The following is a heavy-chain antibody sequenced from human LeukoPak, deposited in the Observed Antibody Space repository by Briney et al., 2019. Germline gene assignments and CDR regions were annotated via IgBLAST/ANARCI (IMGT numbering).Heavy chain of an antibody. J-gene: IGHJ5*02. D-gene: IGHD3-10*01. CDR1: GFTFSSYS. V-gene: IGHV3-48*01. CDR3: ARAPREVRGVYDEP. Sequence: GGSLRLSCAASGFTFSSYSMNWVRQAPGKGLEWVSYVSSSSSTIYYADSVKGRFTISRDNAKNSLYLQMNSLRAEDTAVYYCARAPREVRGVYDEPWGQGTLVTVSS. CDR2: VSSSSSTI.